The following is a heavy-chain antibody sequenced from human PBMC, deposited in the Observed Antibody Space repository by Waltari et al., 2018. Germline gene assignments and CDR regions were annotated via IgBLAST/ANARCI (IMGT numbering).Heavy chain of an antibody. J-gene: IGHJ4*02. CDR1: GGSISSRSYY. D-gene: IGHD3-10*01. V-gene: IGHV4-39*01. Sequence: QLQLQESGPGLVKPSETLSLTCTVSGGSISSRSYYWGWIRPPPGKGLEWIGSIYYSGSTYYNPSLKSRVTISVDTSRNQFSLKLSSVTAADTAVYYCARQRGAVRGVMSEFDYWGQGTLVTVSS. CDR2: IYYSGST. CDR3: ARQRGAVRGVMSEFDY.